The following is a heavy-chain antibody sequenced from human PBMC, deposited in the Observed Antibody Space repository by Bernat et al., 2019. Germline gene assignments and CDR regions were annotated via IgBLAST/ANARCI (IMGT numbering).Heavy chain of an antibody. CDR2: IYYSGTT. CDR1: GGSITSSSFY. V-gene: IGHV4-39*01. J-gene: IGHJ5*02. Sequence: QLQLQESGPGLVKPSETLSLTCTVSGGSITSSSFYWGWIRQPPGKGLEWIATIYYSGTTYYNPSLKSRVAVSVDTSNNQFSLILSSVTAADTAVYYCERRSSNYIYNWFDPWGQGTLVTVSS. D-gene: IGHD4-4*01. CDR3: ERRSSNYIYNWFDP.